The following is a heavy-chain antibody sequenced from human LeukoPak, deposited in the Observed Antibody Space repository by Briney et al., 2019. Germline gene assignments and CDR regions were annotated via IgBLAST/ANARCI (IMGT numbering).Heavy chain of an antibody. Sequence: GASVKVSCKASGYTFSSYGISWVRQAPGQGLEWMGWISAYNGNTNYAQKLQGRVTMTTDTSTSTAYMELRSLRSDDTAVYYCARDLQSIAASNWFDPWGQGTLVTVSS. CDR2: ISAYNGNT. V-gene: IGHV1-18*01. CDR1: GYTFSSYG. D-gene: IGHD6-13*01. J-gene: IGHJ5*02. CDR3: ARDLQSIAASNWFDP.